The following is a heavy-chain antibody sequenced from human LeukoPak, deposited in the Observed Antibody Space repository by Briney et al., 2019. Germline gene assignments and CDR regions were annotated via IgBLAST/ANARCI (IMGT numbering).Heavy chain of an antibody. Sequence: GASVKVSCKASGYTFTGYYMHWVRQAPGQGLEWMGWINPNSGGTNYAQKFQGRVTMTRDTSISTAYMELSRLRSDDTAVYYCARHRRNVSGSREADYWGQGTLVTVSS. J-gene: IGHJ4*02. CDR3: ARHRRNVSGSREADY. D-gene: IGHD1-26*01. CDR2: INPNSGGT. CDR1: GYTFTGYY. V-gene: IGHV1-2*02.